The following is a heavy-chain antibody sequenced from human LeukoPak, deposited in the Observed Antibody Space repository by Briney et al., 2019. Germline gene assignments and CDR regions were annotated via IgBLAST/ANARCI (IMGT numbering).Heavy chain of an antibody. J-gene: IGHJ6*03. CDR2: IYYNGIT. V-gene: IGHV4-39*01. CDR3: ARHKLLWFARSLQYYMDV. D-gene: IGHD3-10*01. CDR1: GGSISSSSYY. Sequence: PSETLSLTCTVSGGSISSSSYYWGWIRQPPGKGLEWIGSIYYNGITYYNPSLKSRVTISVDTSKNQFSLKLSSVTAADTAVYYCARHKLLWFARSLQYYMDVWGKGTTVTISS.